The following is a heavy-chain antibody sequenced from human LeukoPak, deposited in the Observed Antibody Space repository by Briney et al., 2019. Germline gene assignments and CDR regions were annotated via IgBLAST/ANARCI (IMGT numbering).Heavy chain of an antibody. J-gene: IGHJ3*02. D-gene: IGHD3-10*01. V-gene: IGHV3-7*01. CDR2: IKQDGSDI. CDR1: GFTFSALW. Sequence: GGSLRLSCAASGFTFSALWMSWFRQAPGKGLEWVANIKQDGSDIHYVDSVKGRFTISRDNAKNSLYLQMNSLRAEDTAVYYCAREQLYGSAFDIWGQGTMVTVSS. CDR3: AREQLYGSAFDI.